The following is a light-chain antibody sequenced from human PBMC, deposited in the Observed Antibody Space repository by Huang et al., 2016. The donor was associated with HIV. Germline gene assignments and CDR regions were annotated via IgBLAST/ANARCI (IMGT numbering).Light chain of an antibody. CDR2: WAS. Sequence: DIVMTQSPDSLAVSLGGRATINCKSSQSVLYSSNNKNYLAWYQQKPGQPPKLLIYWASTRESGVPDRFSGSGSGTDFTLTISSLQAEDVAVYYCQQYYSTPITFGPGTKVDI. CDR1: QSVLYSSNNKNY. CDR3: QQYYSTPIT. J-gene: IGKJ3*01. V-gene: IGKV4-1*01.